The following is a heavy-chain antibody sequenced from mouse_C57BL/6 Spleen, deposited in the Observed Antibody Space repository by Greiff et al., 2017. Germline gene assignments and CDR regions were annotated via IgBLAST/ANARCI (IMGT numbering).Heavy chain of an antibody. CDR1: GFTFSSYA. Sequence: DVKLVESGGGLVKPGGSLKLSCAASGFTFSSYAMSWVRQTPEQRLEWVATISDGGSYTYYPDNVKGRFTISRDNAKNNLYLQMSHLKSEDTAMYYCASDRTTVVAEGWYFDVWGTGTTVTVSS. CDR2: ISDGGSYT. CDR3: ASDRTTVVAEGWYFDV. V-gene: IGHV5-4*03. D-gene: IGHD1-1*01. J-gene: IGHJ1*03.